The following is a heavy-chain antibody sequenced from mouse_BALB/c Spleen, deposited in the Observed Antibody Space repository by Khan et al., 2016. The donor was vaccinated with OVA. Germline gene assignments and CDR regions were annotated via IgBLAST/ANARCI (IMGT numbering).Heavy chain of an antibody. CDR1: GYTFTSNT. J-gene: IGHJ4*01. CDR3: ARRTTEYTMDY. V-gene: IGHV1-4*01. D-gene: IGHD2-14*01. Sequence: VKLKQSGAELARPGASVKMSCKASGYTFTSNTMHWVKQRPGQGLEWIGYINPRSSYTNYNQKFKDKATLTADKSSSTAYMQLSSLTSEDSAVYYCARRTTEYTMDYWGQGTSVTVSS. CDR2: INPRSSYT.